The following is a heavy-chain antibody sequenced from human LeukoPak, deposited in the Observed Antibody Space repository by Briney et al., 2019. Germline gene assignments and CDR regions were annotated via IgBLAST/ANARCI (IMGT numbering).Heavy chain of an antibody. CDR2: INPNSGAT. V-gene: IGHV1-2*02. CDR3: ARDQNYYDSTSYYGMDY. J-gene: IGHJ4*02. D-gene: IGHD3-22*01. Sequence: ASVKVSCKASRYTFTAYYMHWVRQAPGQGLEWMGWINPNSGATNYAQKFQDRVTMTRGTSISTAYMELSRLRSDDTALHYCARDQNYYDSTSYYGMDYWGQGTLVTVAS. CDR1: RYTFTAYY.